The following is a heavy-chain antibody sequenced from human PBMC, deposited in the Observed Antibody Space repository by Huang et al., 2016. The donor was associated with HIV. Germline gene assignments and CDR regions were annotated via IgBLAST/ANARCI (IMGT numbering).Heavy chain of an antibody. CDR3: AREYYYDNSGYYFDY. CDR2: IIPIFGTP. CDR1: GGTFTTYT. V-gene: IGHV1-69*13. J-gene: IGHJ4*02. Sequence: QVQLVQSGAEVKKPGSSVKVSCKASGGTFTTYTITWVRQAPGQGLEWMGGIIPIFGTPNYAQKFQDRVTITADESTSTAYMELSSLRSEDTAVYYCAREYYYDNSGYYFDYWGQGTLVTVSS. D-gene: IGHD3-22*01.